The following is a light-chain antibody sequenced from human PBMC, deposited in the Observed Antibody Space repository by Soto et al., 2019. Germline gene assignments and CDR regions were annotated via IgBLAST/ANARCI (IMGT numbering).Light chain of an antibody. CDR3: QSYDSSLSVYV. V-gene: IGLV1-40*01. J-gene: IGLJ1*01. CDR1: SSNIGAGYD. Sequence: QAVVTQPPSVSGAPGQRVTISCTGSSSNIGAGYDVHWYQQLPGTAPKLLIYGNSNRPSGVPDRFSGSKSGTSAFLAITGLQAEDEADYYCQSYDSSLSVYVFGTGTQLTVL. CDR2: GNS.